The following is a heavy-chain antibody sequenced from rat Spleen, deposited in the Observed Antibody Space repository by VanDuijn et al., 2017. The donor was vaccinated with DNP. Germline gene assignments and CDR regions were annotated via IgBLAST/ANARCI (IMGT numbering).Heavy chain of an antibody. Sequence: EVQLVESGGGLVQPGRSMKLSCAASGFTFSSFPMAWVRQAPTKGLEWVAIIITGGCRTYYRDSVKGRFTISRDSAKSTLYLQRNNLRSEDTATYYCTRSLGTTPRTTDIGGYWGQGVMVTVSS. D-gene: IGHD1-5*01. CDR3: TRSLGTTPRTTDIGGY. CDR2: IITGGCRT. CDR1: GFTFSSFP. J-gene: IGHJ2*01. V-gene: IGHV5-46*01.